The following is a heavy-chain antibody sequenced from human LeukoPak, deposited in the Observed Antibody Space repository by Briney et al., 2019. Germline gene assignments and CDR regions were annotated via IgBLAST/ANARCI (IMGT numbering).Heavy chain of an antibody. Sequence: ASVKVSCKASGGTFSSYAVIWVRQAPGQGLEWMGGIIPIFGTANYAQKFQGRVTITTDEYTSTACMQLSSLRSEDTAVYYCAREKYSSSSVDYYYYYYMDVWGKGTTVTVSS. CDR2: IIPIFGTA. CDR3: AREKYSSSSVDYYYYYYMDV. D-gene: IGHD6-6*01. J-gene: IGHJ6*03. V-gene: IGHV1-69*05. CDR1: GGTFSSYA.